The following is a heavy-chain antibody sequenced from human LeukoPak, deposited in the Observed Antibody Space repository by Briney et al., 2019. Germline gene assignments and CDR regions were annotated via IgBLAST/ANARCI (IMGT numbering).Heavy chain of an antibody. V-gene: IGHV4-30-4*01. Sequence: PSETLSLTCTVSGGSISSGDYYWSWIRQPPGKGLEWIGYIYYSGSTYYNPSLKSRVTISVDTSKNQFSLKLSSVTAADTAVYYCARDNHLRAFGRAGQQLAFDYWGQGTLVTVSS. D-gene: IGHD6-13*01. J-gene: IGHJ4*02. CDR1: GGSISSGDYY. CDR2: IYYSGST. CDR3: ARDNHLRAFGRAGQQLAFDY.